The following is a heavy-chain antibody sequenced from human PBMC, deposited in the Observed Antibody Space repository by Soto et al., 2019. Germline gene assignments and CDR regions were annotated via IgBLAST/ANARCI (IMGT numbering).Heavy chain of an antibody. J-gene: IGHJ4*02. CDR2: INHSGST. CDR1: GGSFSGYY. CDR3: AAGAVVNPFDY. Sequence: QVQLQQWGAGLLKPSETLSLTCAVYGGSFSGYYWSWIRQPPGKGLEWIGEINHSGSTNYNPSLKSRVTISVDTSKNQFSLKLSSVTAADTAVYYCAAGAVVNPFDYWVQGTLVTVSS. D-gene: IGHD2-15*01. V-gene: IGHV4-34*01.